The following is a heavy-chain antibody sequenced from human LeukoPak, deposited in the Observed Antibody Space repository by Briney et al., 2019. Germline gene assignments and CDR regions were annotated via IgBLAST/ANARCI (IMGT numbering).Heavy chain of an antibody. J-gene: IGHJ5*02. Sequence: PGGSLKLSCEASGFNFSSYEMNWVRQAPGKGLEWVSYISSSGKTIYYADSVKGRFTISRDNARNSLFLQMNSLRDEDTAVYYCAVVLTGFPWGQGTLVTVSS. CDR3: AVVLTGFP. D-gene: IGHD3-9*01. CDR1: GFNFSSYE. CDR2: ISSSGKTI. V-gene: IGHV3-48*03.